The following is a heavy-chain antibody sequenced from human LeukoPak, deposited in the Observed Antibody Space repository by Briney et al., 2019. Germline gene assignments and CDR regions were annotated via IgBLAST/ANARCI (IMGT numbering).Heavy chain of an antibody. V-gene: IGHV1-69*06. D-gene: IGHD5-24*01. CDR3: ARDLGDGYKRHFDY. Sequence: ASVKVSCKASGGTFSNYAISWVRQAPGQGLEWMGGIIPIFGTANYAQKFRGRVTITADKSTRTAYMELSSLRSEDTAVYYCARDLGDGYKRHFDYWGQGTLVTVSS. CDR2: IIPIFGTA. J-gene: IGHJ4*02. CDR1: GGTFSNYA.